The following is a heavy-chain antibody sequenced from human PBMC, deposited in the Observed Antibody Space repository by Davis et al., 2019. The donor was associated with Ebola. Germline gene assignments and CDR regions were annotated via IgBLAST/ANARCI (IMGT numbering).Heavy chain of an antibody. CDR1: GGPFSGYY. CDR2: INHSGST. V-gene: IGHV4-34*01. D-gene: IGHD3-16*01. Sequence: SETLSLTCAVYGGPFSGYYWTWIRQSPGKGLEWIGEINHSGSTNYNPSLKSRVTISVDTSKNQFSLKLSSVTAADTAVYYCAHDVYYWGQGTLVTVSS. CDR3: AHDVYY. J-gene: IGHJ4*02.